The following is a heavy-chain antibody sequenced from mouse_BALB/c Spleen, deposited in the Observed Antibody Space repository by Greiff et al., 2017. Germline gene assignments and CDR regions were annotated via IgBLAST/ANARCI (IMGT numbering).Heavy chain of an antibody. J-gene: IGHJ1*01. Sequence: EVHLVESGPGLVKPSQSLSLTCTVTGYSITSDYAWNWIRQFPGNKLEWMGYISYSGSTSYNPSLKSRISITRDTSKNQFFLQLNSVTTEDTATYYCARRAVVARYWYFDVWGAGTTVTVSS. CDR3: ARRAVVARYWYFDV. D-gene: IGHD1-1*01. V-gene: IGHV3-2*02. CDR2: ISYSGST. CDR1: GYSITSDYA.